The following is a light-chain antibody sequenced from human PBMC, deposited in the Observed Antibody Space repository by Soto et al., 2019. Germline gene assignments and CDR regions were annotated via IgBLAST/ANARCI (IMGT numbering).Light chain of an antibody. Sequence: DIQMTQSPSSLSASVGDRVTITCRASQGISNYLAWYQQKPGKVPKLLIYAASTLQSGVPSRFSGSGSGTDFTLTISSLQHEDVATYYCQKYNSAPQGTFGQGTKLEIK. CDR3: QKYNSAPQGT. CDR1: QGISNY. J-gene: IGKJ2*02. V-gene: IGKV1-27*01. CDR2: AAS.